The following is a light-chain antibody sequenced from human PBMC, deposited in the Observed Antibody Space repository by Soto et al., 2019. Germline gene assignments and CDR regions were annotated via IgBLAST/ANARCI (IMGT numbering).Light chain of an antibody. CDR3: QQYNNWPPWT. CDR1: QSVSSSY. CDR2: GAS. V-gene: IGKV3-15*01. Sequence: EIVLTQSPGTLSLSPGERATLSCRASQSVSSSYLAWYQQKPGQAPRLLISGASTRAAGIPARFSGSGSGTEFTLTISSLQSEDFAVYYCQQYNNWPPWTFGQGTKVDIK. J-gene: IGKJ1*01.